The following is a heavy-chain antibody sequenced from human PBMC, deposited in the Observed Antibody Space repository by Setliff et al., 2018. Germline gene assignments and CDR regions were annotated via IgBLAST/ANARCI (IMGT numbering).Heavy chain of an antibody. J-gene: IGHJ4*02. CDR2: ISTYNGKT. D-gene: IGHD2-21*01. CDR1: GYIFTGYG. CDR3: ARFLDPRDGYQNSPGFDF. V-gene: IGHV1-18*01. Sequence: ASVKVSCKASGYIFTGYGFSWVRQAPGQGLEWMGWISTYNGKTNYAQKFQGRVTMTTDTSTSTAYMELRSLRSDDTAVYYCARFLDPRDGYQNSPGFDFWGQGALVTVSS.